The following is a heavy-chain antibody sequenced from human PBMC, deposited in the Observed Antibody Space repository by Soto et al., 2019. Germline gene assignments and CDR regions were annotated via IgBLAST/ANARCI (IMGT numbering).Heavy chain of an antibody. CDR2: IYPGDSDT. D-gene: IGHD3-10*01. Sequence: PGESLKISCKGSGYSFTSYWIGWVRQMPGKGLEWMGIIYPGDSDTRYSPSFQGQVTISADKSISTAYLQWSSLKASDTAMYYCARPSDHPLMVRGAFDYWGQGTLVTVSS. CDR1: GYSFTSYW. CDR3: ARPSDHPLMVRGAFDY. V-gene: IGHV5-51*01. J-gene: IGHJ4*02.